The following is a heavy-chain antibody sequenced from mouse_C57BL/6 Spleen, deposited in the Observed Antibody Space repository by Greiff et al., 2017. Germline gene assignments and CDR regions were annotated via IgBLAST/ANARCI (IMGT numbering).Heavy chain of an antibody. CDR1: GFTFSDYY. J-gene: IGHJ2*01. D-gene: IGHD1-1*01. V-gene: IGHV5-12*01. Sequence: EVNLVESGGGLVQPGGSLKLSCAASGFTFSDYYMYWVRQTPEKRLEWVAYISNGGGSTYYPDTVKGRFTISRDNAKNTLYLQMSRLKSEDTAMYYCARQDYGSSLDYWGQGTTLTVSS. CDR2: ISNGGGST. CDR3: ARQDYGSSLDY.